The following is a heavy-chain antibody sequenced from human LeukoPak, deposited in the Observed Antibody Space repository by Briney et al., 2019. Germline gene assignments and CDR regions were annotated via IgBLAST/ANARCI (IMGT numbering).Heavy chain of an antibody. V-gene: IGHV3-48*01. Sequence: GESLQISCAASGFTFSSYSMNWVRQAPGKGLEWVSYISSSSTIYYADSVKGRFTISRDNAKNSLYLQMNSLRAEDTAVYYCARSHRSSGYYGDAFDIWGQGTMVTVSS. J-gene: IGHJ3*02. D-gene: IGHD3-22*01. CDR3: ARSHRSSGYYGDAFDI. CDR1: GFTFSSYS. CDR2: ISSSSTI.